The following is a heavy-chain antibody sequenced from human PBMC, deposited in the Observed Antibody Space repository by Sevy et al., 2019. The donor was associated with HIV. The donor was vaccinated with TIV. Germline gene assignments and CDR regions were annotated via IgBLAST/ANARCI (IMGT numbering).Heavy chain of an antibody. V-gene: IGHV4-39*01. CDR3: ARGEARLDAFDI. CDR2: IYYSWST. CDR1: GGSISSSSYY. D-gene: IGHD6-6*01. Sequence: SETLSLTCTVSGGSISSSSYYWGWIRQPPGKGLEWIGSIYYSWSTYYNPSLKSRVTISVDTSKNQFSLKLSSVTAADTAVYYCARGEARLDAFDIWGQGTMVTVSS. J-gene: IGHJ3*02.